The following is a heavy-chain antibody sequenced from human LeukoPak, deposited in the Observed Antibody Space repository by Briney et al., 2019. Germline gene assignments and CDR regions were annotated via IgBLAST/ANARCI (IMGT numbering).Heavy chain of an antibody. CDR3: ARLAPGYGDSDTDY. D-gene: IGHD4-17*01. CDR2: IYYSGST. CDR1: GGSISSYY. J-gene: IGHJ4*02. V-gene: IGHV4-59*08. Sequence: SETLSLTCTVSGGSISSYYWSWIPQPPGKGLHWIGYIYYSGSTNYNPSLKSRVTISVDTSKNQFSLRLSSVTAADTAVYYCARLAPGYGDSDTDYWGQGTLVTVSS.